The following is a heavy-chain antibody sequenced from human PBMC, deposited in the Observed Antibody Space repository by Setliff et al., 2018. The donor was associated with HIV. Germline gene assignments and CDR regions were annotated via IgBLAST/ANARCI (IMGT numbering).Heavy chain of an antibody. D-gene: IGHD3-16*01. J-gene: IGHJ4*02. Sequence: SETLSLTCAVSGYSISSGYYWGRIRQPPGKGLEWIGSIYHSGSTYYNPSLKSRVTISVDTSKNQFSLKLSSVTAADTAVYYCARGGGPDTNFDSWGRGTLVTVSS. CDR2: IYHSGST. CDR1: GYSISSGYY. V-gene: IGHV4-38-2*01. CDR3: ARGGGPDTNFDS.